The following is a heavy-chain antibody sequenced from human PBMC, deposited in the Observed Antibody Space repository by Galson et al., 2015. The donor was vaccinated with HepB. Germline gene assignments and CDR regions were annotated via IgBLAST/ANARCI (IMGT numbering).Heavy chain of an antibody. CDR2: ISVTGSGR. CDR3: AKGTTSSGY. J-gene: IGHJ4*02. V-gene: IGHV3-23*01. D-gene: IGHD3-22*01. Sequence: SLRLSCAGSGFTFSRTGMTWLRQAPGKGLECVSAISVTGSGRDYVDSVRGRFTISRDNSKNMLYLQMNDLSAEDTAVYYCAKGTTSSGYWGQGTLGSVSS. CDR1: GFTFSRTG.